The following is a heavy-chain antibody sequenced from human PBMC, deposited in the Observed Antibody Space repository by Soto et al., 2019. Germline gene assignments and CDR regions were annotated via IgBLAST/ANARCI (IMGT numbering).Heavy chain of an antibody. J-gene: IGHJ4*02. CDR3: ARRRSSGVFFDY. D-gene: IGHD6-19*01. V-gene: IGHV4-39*01. Sequence: SETLSLTCTVSGGSVSSGSYYWSWIRQPPGKGLEWIGYIYYSGGTYYNPSLKSRVTISVDTSKNQFSLKLSSVTAADTAVYYCARRRSSGVFFDYWGQGTLVTVSS. CDR1: GGSVSSGSYY. CDR2: IYYSGGT.